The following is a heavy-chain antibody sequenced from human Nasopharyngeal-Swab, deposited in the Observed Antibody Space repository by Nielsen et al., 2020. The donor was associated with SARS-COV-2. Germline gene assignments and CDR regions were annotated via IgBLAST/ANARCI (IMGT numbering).Heavy chain of an antibody. V-gene: IGHV3-23*01. CDR2: ISGSGGTT. J-gene: IGHJ4*02. D-gene: IGHD2-2*01. Sequence: GESLTIACAASGFTFSSYAMSWVRQAPGKGLEWVSAISGSGGTTYYADSVKGRFTISRDNSKNTLYLQMNSLRAEDTAVYYCAKDRSLYCSSTSCSKKFDSWGQGTLVTVSS. CDR3: AKDRSLYCSSTSCSKKFDS. CDR1: GFTFSSYA.